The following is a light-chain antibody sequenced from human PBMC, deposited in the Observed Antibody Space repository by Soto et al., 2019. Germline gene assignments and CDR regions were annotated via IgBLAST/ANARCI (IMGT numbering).Light chain of an antibody. V-gene: IGKV1-33*01. CDR3: QLYDTHSFT. Sequence: DIQMTQSPSSLSASVGDRVTITCQASQDISNYLNWYQQKLGKAPKLLIYDASNLEPRVPSRFSGIGTRTEFISPNSSLQPVDNATYYCQLYDTHSFTFGPGTKVDIK. J-gene: IGKJ3*01. CDR1: QDISNY. CDR2: DAS.